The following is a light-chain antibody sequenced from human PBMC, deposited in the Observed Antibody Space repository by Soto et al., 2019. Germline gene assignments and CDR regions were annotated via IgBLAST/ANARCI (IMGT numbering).Light chain of an antibody. CDR1: QSVSSKY. V-gene: IGKV3-20*01. J-gene: IGKJ4*01. CDR2: GAS. Sequence: ECVLTQFPGTLSLSPGERATLSCRASQSVSSKYVAWYQQIPGQTPRLLIYGASSRATGIPDRFSGSGSGTDFTLTISRLEPEDFAVYYCQQFSSYPLTFGGGTKVDIK. CDR3: QQFSSYPLT.